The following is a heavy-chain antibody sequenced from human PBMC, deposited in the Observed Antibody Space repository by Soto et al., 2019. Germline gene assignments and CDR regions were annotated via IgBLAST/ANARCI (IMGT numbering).Heavy chain of an antibody. Sequence: GASVKVSCKASGYTFTSYGISWVRQAPGQGLEWMGWISAYNGNTNYAQKLQGRVTMTTDTSTSTAYMELRSLRSDDTAVYYCARDLLPRNYGSRRYYYYMDVWGKATTVTVSS. D-gene: IGHD3-10*01. CDR3: ARDLLPRNYGSRRYYYYMDV. V-gene: IGHV1-18*01. CDR2: ISAYNGNT. CDR1: GYTFTSYG. J-gene: IGHJ6*03.